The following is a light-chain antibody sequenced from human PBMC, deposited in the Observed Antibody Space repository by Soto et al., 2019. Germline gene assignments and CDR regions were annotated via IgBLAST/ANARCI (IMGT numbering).Light chain of an antibody. CDR2: AAS. CDR3: QKYFSDPHT. V-gene: IGKV1-27*01. Sequence: DLQMTQAPSSPSASVRDRVTITCRASQGINNYLAWYQHKAGRVPKRLIYAASSLQPGVPSRFSGGGSGTDFTLSICSLRPEDVATYDWQKYFSDPHTFGGGTNVDIK. J-gene: IGKJ4*02. CDR1: QGINNY.